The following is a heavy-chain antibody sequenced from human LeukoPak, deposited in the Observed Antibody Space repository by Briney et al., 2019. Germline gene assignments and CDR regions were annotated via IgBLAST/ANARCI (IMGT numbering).Heavy chain of an antibody. CDR2: ISGSGGST. CDR1: GFTFSSYA. Sequence: GGSLRLSCAASGFTFSSYAMSWVRRPPGKGLEGVSAISGSGGSTYYADSVKGRFTISRDNSKNTLYLQMNSLRDEDTAVYYCAKERYGDYPFDFWGQGPLVTVSS. CDR3: AKERYGDYPFDF. D-gene: IGHD4-17*01. J-gene: IGHJ4*02. V-gene: IGHV3-23*01.